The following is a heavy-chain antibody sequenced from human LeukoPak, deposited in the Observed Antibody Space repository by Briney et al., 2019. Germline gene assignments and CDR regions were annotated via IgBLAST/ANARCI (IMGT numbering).Heavy chain of an antibody. V-gene: IGHV3-49*04. Sequence: PGGSLRLSCITSGLNFRDYAISWVRQAPGKGLEWVGYIRSEAYGGAAEYAASVKGRFIISRDDSKSIAYLQMDSLKTEDTAVYNCAYASGLDVWGKGTTVTVSS. D-gene: IGHD3-16*01. CDR1: GLNFRDYA. CDR3: AYASGLDV. J-gene: IGHJ6*04. CDR2: IRSEAYGGAA.